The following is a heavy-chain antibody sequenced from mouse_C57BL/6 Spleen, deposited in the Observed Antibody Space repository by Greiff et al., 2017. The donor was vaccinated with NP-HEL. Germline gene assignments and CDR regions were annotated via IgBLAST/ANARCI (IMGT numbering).Heavy chain of an antibody. D-gene: IGHD2-4*01. CDR2: ILPGSGST. CDR3: ASIGYDYDGSIPMDY. Sequence: VQLQQSGAELMKPGASVKLSCKATGYTFTGYWIEWVKQRPGHGLEWIGEILPGSGSTNYNEKYKGKATFTADTSSNTAYMQLSSLTTEDSAIYYCASIGYDYDGSIPMDYWGQGTSVTVSS. V-gene: IGHV1-9*01. CDR1: GYTFTGYW. J-gene: IGHJ4*01.